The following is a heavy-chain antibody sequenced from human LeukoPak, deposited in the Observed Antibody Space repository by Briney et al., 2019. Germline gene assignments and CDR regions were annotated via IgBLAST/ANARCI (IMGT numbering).Heavy chain of an antibody. CDR3: ARDSLNGWNYYYGMDV. CDR1: GFTFSTYS. D-gene: IGHD1-1*01. V-gene: IGHV4-59*01. CDR2: IYHSGST. Sequence: GSLRLSCAASGFTFSTYSMTWIRQPPGKGLEWIGYIYHSGSTYYNPSLKSRVTISVDTSKNQFSLKLSSVTAADTAVYYCARDSLNGWNYYYGMDVRGQGTTVTVSS. J-gene: IGHJ6*02.